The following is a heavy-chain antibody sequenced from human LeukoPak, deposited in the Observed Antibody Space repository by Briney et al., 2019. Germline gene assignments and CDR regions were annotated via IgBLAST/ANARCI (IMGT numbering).Heavy chain of an antibody. D-gene: IGHD3-10*01. J-gene: IGHJ4*02. V-gene: IGHV3-64*01. CDR1: GFTFSSYA. CDR3: ARESGPRGVPDY. Sequence: GGSLRLSCAASGFTFSSYAMHWVRQAPGKGLEYVSAISSNGGSTYYANSVKGRFTISRDNSKNTLYLQMNSLRAEDTAVYYCARESGPRGVPDYWGQGTLVTVSS. CDR2: ISSNGGST.